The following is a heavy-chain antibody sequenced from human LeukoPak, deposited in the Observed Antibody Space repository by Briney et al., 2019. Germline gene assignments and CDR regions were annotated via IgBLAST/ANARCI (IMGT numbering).Heavy chain of an antibody. D-gene: IGHD2-21*02. CDR3: TRQVVTLSSDAFDI. J-gene: IGHJ3*02. CDR2: ITASGTAM. V-gene: IGHV3-48*04. Sequence: GGSLRLSCAASGFTFSSYSMNWVRQAPGKGLEWVSHITASGTAMFYADSVKGRFTISRDNAKNTLYLQMNSLRAEDTAVYYCTRQVVTLSSDAFDIWGQGTMVPVSS. CDR1: GFTFSSYS.